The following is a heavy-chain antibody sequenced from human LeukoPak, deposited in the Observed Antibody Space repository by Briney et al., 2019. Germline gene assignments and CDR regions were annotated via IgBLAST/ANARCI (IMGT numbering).Heavy chain of an antibody. D-gene: IGHD5-24*01. CDR3: ARETRVRWTDY. Sequence: GGSLRLSCAASGFTFSDYYMSWIRQAPGKGQEWLSYISSSGTTIYYADSVKGRFTISRDNAKNSLYLQMNSLRAEDTAVYYCARETRVRWTDYWGQGILVTVSS. J-gene: IGHJ4*02. V-gene: IGHV3-11*04. CDR1: GFTFSDYY. CDR2: ISSSGTTI.